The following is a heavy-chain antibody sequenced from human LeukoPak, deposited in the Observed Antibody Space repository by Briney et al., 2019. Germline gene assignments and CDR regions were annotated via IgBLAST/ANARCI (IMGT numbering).Heavy chain of an antibody. CDR1: GYTFIGHY. CDR3: ARDEGYQMLFTLDY. V-gene: IGHV1-2*02. D-gene: IGHD2-2*01. Sequence: GASVKVSCKASGYTFIGHYVHWVRQAPGQGLEWMGWLNPNSGGTDYAQKFQGRVTMTRDTSISTAYMELSRLRSDDTAVYYCARDEGYQMLFTLDYWGQGTLITVPS. J-gene: IGHJ4*02. CDR2: LNPNSGGT.